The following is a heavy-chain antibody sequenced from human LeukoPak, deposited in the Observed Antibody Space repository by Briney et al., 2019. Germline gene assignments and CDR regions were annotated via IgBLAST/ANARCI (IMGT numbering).Heavy chain of an antibody. CDR3: AKGGGAVMTAILDY. D-gene: IGHD2-21*02. CDR1: GFTFSSYE. CDR2: ISSSGSTI. V-gene: IGHV3-48*03. Sequence: GGSLRLSCAASGFTFSSYEMNWVRQAPGKGLEWVSYISSSGSTIYYADSVKGRFTISRDNSKNTLYLQMNSLRAEDTAVYYCAKGGGAVMTAILDYWGQGTLVTVSS. J-gene: IGHJ4*02.